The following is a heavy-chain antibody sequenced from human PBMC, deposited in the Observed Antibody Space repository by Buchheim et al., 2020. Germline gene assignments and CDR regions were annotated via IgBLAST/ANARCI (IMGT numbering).Heavy chain of an antibody. Sequence: EVQLVESGGGLVQPGGSLRLSCAASGFTFSSYWMSWVRQAPGKGLEWVANIKQDGSEKYYVDSVKGRFTISRDNAKNSLYLQMNSLRAEDTAVYYCARDDIVLMVYAPYYYYGMDVWGQGTT. J-gene: IGHJ6*02. CDR3: ARDDIVLMVYAPYYYYGMDV. D-gene: IGHD2-8*01. V-gene: IGHV3-7*01. CDR2: IKQDGSEK. CDR1: GFTFSSYW.